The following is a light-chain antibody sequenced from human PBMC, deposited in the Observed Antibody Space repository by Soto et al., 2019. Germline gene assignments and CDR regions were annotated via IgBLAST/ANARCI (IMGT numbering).Light chain of an antibody. V-gene: IGKV3-15*01. CDR3: QQYNQWPIP. Sequence: IVMTQSAVTLTVSPGERATLSCRASQSAGTNLAWYQQKPGQAPRLLIHGAFTRATGIPARFSGSGSGTEFTLTISSLQSEDFTVFYCQQYNQWPIPFGQGTRLAIK. J-gene: IGKJ5*01. CDR2: GAF. CDR1: QSAGTN.